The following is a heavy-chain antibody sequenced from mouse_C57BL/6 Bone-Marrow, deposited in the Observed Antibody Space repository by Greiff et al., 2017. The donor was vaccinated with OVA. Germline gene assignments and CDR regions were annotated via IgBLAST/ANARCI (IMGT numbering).Heavy chain of an antibody. D-gene: IGHD1-1*01. CDR1: GFSLTSYG. J-gene: IGHJ4*01. V-gene: IGHV2-6-1*01. CDR2: IWSDRST. Sequence: VQLKESGPGLVAPSQSLSITCTVSGFSLTSYGVHWVRQPPGKGLEWLVVIWSDRSTTYNSALKSRLSISKDNSKSQVFLKMNSLQTDDTAMYYCARHRYYYGSSPYAMDYWGQGTSVTVSS. CDR3: ARHRYYYGSSPYAMDY.